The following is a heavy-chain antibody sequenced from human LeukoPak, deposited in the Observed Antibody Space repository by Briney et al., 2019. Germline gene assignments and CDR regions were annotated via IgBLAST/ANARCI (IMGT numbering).Heavy chain of an antibody. J-gene: IGHJ6*02. D-gene: IGHD2-15*01. Sequence: GSSVKVSCKASGGTFSSYAISWVRQAPGQGLEWMGRIIPILGIANYAQKFQGRVTITADKSTSTAYMELSSLRSEDTAVYYCARLGYCSGGSCRLYYGMDVWGQGTTVTVSS. CDR2: IIPILGIA. CDR3: ARLGYCSGGSCRLYYGMDV. CDR1: GGTFSSYA. V-gene: IGHV1-69*04.